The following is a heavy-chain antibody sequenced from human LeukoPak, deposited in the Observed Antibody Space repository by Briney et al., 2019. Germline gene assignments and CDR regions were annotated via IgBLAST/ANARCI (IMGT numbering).Heavy chain of an antibody. CDR1: GDSISSYY. J-gene: IGHJ3*02. Sequence: SETLSLTCTVSGDSISSYYWSWIRQPPARGLEWIGYIYYSGSTNYNPSLKSRVTISIDTSKNQFSLKLSSVTAADTAVYYCARKVTRKGGDAFDIWGQGTMVTVSS. D-gene: IGHD2-21*02. V-gene: IGHV4-59*01. CDR3: ARKVTRKGGDAFDI. CDR2: IYYSGST.